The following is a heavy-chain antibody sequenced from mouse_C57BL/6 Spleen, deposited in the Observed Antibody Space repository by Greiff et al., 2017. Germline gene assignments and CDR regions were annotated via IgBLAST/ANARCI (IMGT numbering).Heavy chain of an antibody. CDR1: GYSITSGYY. J-gene: IGHJ2*01. Sequence: DVKLQESGPGLVKPSQSLSLTCSVTGYSITSGYYWNWIRQFPGNKLEWMGYISYDGSNNYNPSLKNRISITRDTSKNQFFLKLNSVTTEDTATYYCAREGYHYFDYWGQGTTLTVSS. D-gene: IGHD2-2*01. CDR3: AREGYHYFDY. CDR2: ISYDGSN. V-gene: IGHV3-6*01.